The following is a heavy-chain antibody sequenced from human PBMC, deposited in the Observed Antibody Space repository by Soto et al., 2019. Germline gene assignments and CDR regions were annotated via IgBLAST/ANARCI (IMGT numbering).Heavy chain of an antibody. Sequence: SETLSLTCTVSGGSISSSSYYWGWIRQPPGKGLEWIGSIYYSGSTYYNPSLKSRVTISVDTSKNQFSLKLSSVTAEDTAVYYCAKDYYYDSSGYYLTFGYWGQGTLVTVSS. D-gene: IGHD3-22*01. CDR1: GGSISSSSYY. CDR3: AKDYYYDSSGYYLTFGY. CDR2: IYYSGST. V-gene: IGHV4-39*07. J-gene: IGHJ4*02.